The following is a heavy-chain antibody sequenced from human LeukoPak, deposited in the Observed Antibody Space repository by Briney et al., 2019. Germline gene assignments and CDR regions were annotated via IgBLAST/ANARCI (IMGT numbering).Heavy chain of an antibody. J-gene: IGHJ5*01. CDR2: ISVSGGNT. D-gene: IGHD6-19*01. CDR3: PKVAVHRSGWYGFDS. Sequence: PGGSLRLSCVASGFTFSSYAMTWVRQAPGKGLEWVSVISVSGGNTYYADSVTGRFTISRDNSKNTLYLQMHSLRAEDTAVYYCPKVAVHRSGWYGFDSWGQGTLVTVSS. CDR1: GFTFSSYA. V-gene: IGHV3-23*01.